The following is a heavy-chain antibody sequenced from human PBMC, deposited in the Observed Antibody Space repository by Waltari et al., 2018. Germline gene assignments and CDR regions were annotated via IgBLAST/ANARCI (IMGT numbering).Heavy chain of an antibody. J-gene: IGHJ5*02. V-gene: IGHV1-2*04. CDR2: INPNSGGT. D-gene: IGHD6-6*01. Sequence: QVQLVQSGAEVKKPGASVKVSCQASGYTFTGSYMHWVRQAPGHWLEWMGWINPNSGGTNYAQKFQGWVTMTRDTSISTAYMELSRLRSDDTAVYYCARDRRVGSSSSGRYNWFDPWGQGTLVTVSS. CDR3: ARDRRVGSSSSGRYNWFDP. CDR1: GYTFTGSY.